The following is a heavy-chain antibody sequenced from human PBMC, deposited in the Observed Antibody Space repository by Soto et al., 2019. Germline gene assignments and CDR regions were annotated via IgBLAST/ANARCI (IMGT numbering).Heavy chain of an antibody. J-gene: IGHJ4*02. CDR2: INHSGST. V-gene: IGHV4-34*01. Sequence: SETLSLTCAVYGGSFSGYYWSWIRQPPGKGLEWIGEINHSGSTNYNPSLKSRVTISVDTSKNQFSLKLGLGTAADTAVYYCARRPNWGIDYWGQGTLVTVSS. CDR3: ARRPNWGIDY. D-gene: IGHD7-27*01. CDR1: GGSFSGYY.